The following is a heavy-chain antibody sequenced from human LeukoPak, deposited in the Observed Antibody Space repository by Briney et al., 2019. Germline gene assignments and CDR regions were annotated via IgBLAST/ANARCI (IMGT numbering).Heavy chain of an antibody. D-gene: IGHD1-26*01. J-gene: IGHJ6*02. Sequence: GGSLRLSCAASGFTFSSYDMHWVRQATGKGLEWVSAIGTAGDTYYPGSVKGRFTISRENAKNSLYLQMNSLRAGGTAVYYCAREIKYSGSYYLPYYYYGMDVWGQGTTVTVSS. CDR1: GFTFSSYD. CDR2: IGTAGDT. CDR3: AREIKYSGSYYLPYYYYGMDV. V-gene: IGHV3-13*01.